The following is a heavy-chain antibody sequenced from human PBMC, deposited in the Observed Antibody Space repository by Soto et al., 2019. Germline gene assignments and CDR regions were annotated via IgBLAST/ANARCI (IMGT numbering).Heavy chain of an antibody. Sequence: EVQPVETGGGLIQPGGSLRLSCLASGFSVTTNYIIWVRQPPGKGLEWVSTTFTGGSTHYADSVKGRFSISRDNSKNTVYLQMNNLRVEDTAVYYCAKKPPSSIQGWAFGMDVWGQGTTVSVSS. CDR3: AKKPPSSIQGWAFGMDV. CDR1: GFSVTTNY. J-gene: IGHJ6*02. V-gene: IGHV3-53*02. CDR2: TFTGGST. D-gene: IGHD1-26*01.